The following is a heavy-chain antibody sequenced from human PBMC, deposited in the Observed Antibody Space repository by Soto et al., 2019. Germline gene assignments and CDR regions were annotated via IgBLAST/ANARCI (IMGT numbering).Heavy chain of an antibody. CDR1: GGSISSSSYY. Sequence: SETLSLTCTVSGGSISSSSYYWGWIRQPPGKGLEWIGSIYYSGSTYYNPSLKSRVTISVDTSKNQFSLKLSSVTAADTAVYYCARDGDYGDYESPHHYGMDVWGQGTKVTVSS. J-gene: IGHJ6*02. D-gene: IGHD4-17*01. CDR2: IYYSGST. CDR3: ARDGDYGDYESPHHYGMDV. V-gene: IGHV4-39*02.